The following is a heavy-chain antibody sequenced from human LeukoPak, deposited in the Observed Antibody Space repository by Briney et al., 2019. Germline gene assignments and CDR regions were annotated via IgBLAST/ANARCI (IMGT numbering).Heavy chain of an antibody. CDR3: ARLDSGYNAYAPFDH. CDR1: GFTVSSNY. V-gene: IGHV3-53*01. Sequence: GGSLRLSCAASGFTVSSNYMSWVRQAPGKGLEWVSVIYSGGSTYYADSVKGRFTISRDNSKNTLYLQMNSLRAEDTAVYYCARLDSGYNAYAPFDHWGQGTLVTVSS. CDR2: IYSGGST. D-gene: IGHD5-12*01. J-gene: IGHJ4*02.